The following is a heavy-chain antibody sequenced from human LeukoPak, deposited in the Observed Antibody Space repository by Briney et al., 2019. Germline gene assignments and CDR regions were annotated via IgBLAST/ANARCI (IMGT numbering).Heavy chain of an antibody. CDR1: GHSISSDYH. J-gene: IGHJ4*02. D-gene: IGHD4-17*01. V-gene: IGHV4-38-2*02. Sequence: SETLSLTCGVSGHSISSDYHWGWIRQPPGKGLEYIGAVYHRGNTYCTPSLKSRVTISVDTSKNHFSLRLSSVTAADTAVYYCATERSHGDAGVYYFDYWGQGILVTVSS. CDR2: VYHRGNT. CDR3: ATERSHGDAGVYYFDY.